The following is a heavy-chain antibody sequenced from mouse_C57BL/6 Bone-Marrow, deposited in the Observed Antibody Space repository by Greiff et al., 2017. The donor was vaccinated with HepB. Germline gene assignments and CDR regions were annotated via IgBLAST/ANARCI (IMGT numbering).Heavy chain of an antibody. V-gene: IGHV1-64*01. Sequence: QVQLQQPGAELVKPGASVKLSCKASGYTFTSYWMHWVKQRPGQGLEWIGMIHPNGGNTKYNEKFKGKATLTVDKSSSTAYMHLSSLTSEDSAVYYCARPRLRHYAMDYWGQGTSVTVSS. J-gene: IGHJ4*01. D-gene: IGHD2-4*01. CDR2: IHPNGGNT. CDR3: ARPRLRHYAMDY. CDR1: GYTFTSYW.